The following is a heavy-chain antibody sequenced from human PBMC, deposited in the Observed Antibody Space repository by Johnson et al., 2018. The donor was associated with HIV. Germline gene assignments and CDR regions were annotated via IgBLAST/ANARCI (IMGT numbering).Heavy chain of an antibody. CDR3: ARSGSYYGAFDI. D-gene: IGHD1-26*01. Sequence: YVDSVKGRFTISRDNAKNSLYLQMNSLRAEDTAVYYCARSGSYYGAFDIWGQGTMVTVSS. V-gene: IGHV3-7*04. J-gene: IGHJ3*02.